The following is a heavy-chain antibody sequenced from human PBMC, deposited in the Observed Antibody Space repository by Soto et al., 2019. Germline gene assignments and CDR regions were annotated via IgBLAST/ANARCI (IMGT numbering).Heavy chain of an antibody. CDR3: AKAPPTSTDGNTYWYFDL. V-gene: IGHV3-30*18. J-gene: IGHJ2*01. CDR1: GFDFSTFG. Sequence: QVQLVESGGGVVQPGRSLRLSCAASGFDFSTFGMHWVRQAPGKGLDWVAVTSYDGGHKYYADSVKGRFTISRDNSKNTLYLQMNSLRVEDPAVYYCAKAPPTSTDGNTYWYFDLWGRGTQVTVSS. CDR2: TSYDGGHK.